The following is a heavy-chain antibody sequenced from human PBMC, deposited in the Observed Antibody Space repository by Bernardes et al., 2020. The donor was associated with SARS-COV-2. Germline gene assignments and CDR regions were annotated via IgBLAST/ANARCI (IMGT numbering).Heavy chain of an antibody. CDR1: GGSISSYY. D-gene: IGHD3-22*01. CDR3: ARDYYDSSGLNWFDP. V-gene: IGHV4-59*01. J-gene: IGHJ5*02. Sequence: SETLSLTCTVSGGSISSYYWSWIRQPPGKGLEWIGYIYYSGSTNYNPSLKSRVTISVDTSKNQFSLKLSSVTAADTAVYYCARDYYDSSGLNWFDPWGQGTLVTVSS. CDR2: IYYSGST.